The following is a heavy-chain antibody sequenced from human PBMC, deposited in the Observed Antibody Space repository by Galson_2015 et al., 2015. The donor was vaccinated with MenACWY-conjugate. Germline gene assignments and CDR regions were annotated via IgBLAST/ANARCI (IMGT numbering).Heavy chain of an antibody. CDR2: INGGNGNT. Sequence: SCKASGYTFTSHGVHWVRQAPGQGPEWMGWINGGNGNTKYSPTLQGRVTFTRDTSASTVYMELGSLKSEDTAVYYCASVWMVRGLFDYWGQGTLVTVFS. V-gene: IGHV1-3*01. D-gene: IGHD3-10*01. J-gene: IGHJ4*02. CDR1: GYTFTSHG. CDR3: ASVWMVRGLFDY.